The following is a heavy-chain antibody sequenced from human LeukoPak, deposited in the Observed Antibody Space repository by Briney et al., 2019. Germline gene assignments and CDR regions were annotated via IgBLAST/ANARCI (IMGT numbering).Heavy chain of an antibody. J-gene: IGHJ4*02. CDR2: FDPEDGET. V-gene: IGHV1-24*01. Sequence: ASVKVSCKVSGYTLTELSMHWVRQAPGKGLEWMGGFDPEDGETIYAQKFQGRVTMTEDASTDTAYMELSSLRSEDTAVYYCATALRLYSSGRYYFDYWGQGTLVTVSS. CDR1: GYTLTELS. D-gene: IGHD6-19*01. CDR3: ATALRLYSSGRYYFDY.